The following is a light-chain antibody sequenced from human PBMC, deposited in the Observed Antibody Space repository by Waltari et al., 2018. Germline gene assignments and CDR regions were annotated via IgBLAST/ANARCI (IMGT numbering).Light chain of an antibody. J-gene: IGLJ2*01. CDR1: NSDIGGYNF. V-gene: IGLV2-14*03. CDR2: DLN. CDR3: SSYTTSSTLV. Sequence: QSALTQPASVSGSLGQSITISCTGSNSDIGGYNFVSWYQQHPGKAPKLMIYDLNKRPSGVSNRFSASKSGKTASLTISGLQAEDEANYYCSSYTTSSTLVFGGGTKVTVL.